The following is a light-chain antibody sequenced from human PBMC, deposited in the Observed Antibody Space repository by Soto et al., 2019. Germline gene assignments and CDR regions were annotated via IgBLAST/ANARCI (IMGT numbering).Light chain of an antibody. Sequence: DIQMTQTPSTLSASVGERVTITCRASQSLTTWLAWYQQKPGTAPKFLISDASSSTSWVPSRFSGSGSGTEFTLTISILQPEDCAIYYCQQYRRLWTFGNGNPVEV. CDR3: QQYRRLWT. J-gene: IGKJ1*01. CDR2: DAS. V-gene: IGKV1-5*01. CDR1: QSLTTW.